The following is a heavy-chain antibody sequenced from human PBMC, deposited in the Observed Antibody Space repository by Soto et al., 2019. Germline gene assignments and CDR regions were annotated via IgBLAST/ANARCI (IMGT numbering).Heavy chain of an antibody. CDR2: FDPEDGET. Sequence: GAPVKVSCKVSGYTHTELSLHSLRQAPGKGLEWVGGFDPEDGETIYAQKCQGRVTMTEDTSTYTAYMELSRLICEDTAVYYCATDRIPRCDCSAYYERSYYHYGMDVWGKGTTVTV. CDR3: ATDRIPRCDCSAYYERSYYHYGMDV. V-gene: IGHV1-24*01. J-gene: IGHJ6*01. CDR1: GYTHTELS. D-gene: IGHD3-22*01.